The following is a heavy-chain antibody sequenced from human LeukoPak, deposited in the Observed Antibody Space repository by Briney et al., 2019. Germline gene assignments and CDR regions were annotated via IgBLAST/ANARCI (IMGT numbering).Heavy chain of an antibody. CDR3: ARHGGGSYGENAFDI. Sequence: KRGESLKISCQGSGYIFTSYWIGWVRQLPGKGLEWMGIIYPGDSDTRYSPSFQGQVTISADKSISTAYLQWSSLKASDTAMYYCARHGGGSYGENAFDIWGQGTMVTVSS. J-gene: IGHJ3*02. V-gene: IGHV5-51*01. D-gene: IGHD1-26*01. CDR2: IYPGDSDT. CDR1: GYIFTSYW.